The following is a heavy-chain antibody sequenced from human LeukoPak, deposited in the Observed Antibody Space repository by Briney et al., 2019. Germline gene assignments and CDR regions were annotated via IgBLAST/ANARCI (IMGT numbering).Heavy chain of an antibody. Sequence: GGSLRLSCAASGFTISSYYMAWVRQAPGKGLEWVANIKEDGTEKNLVDSVKGRFTISRDNTKNLLFLEMNNLRGDDTVIYYCVRESRPGGAMGLYHNLDYWGQGTLVAVSS. CDR2: IKEDGTEK. CDR1: GFTISSYY. CDR3: VRESRPGGAMGLYHNLDY. V-gene: IGHV3-7*01. J-gene: IGHJ4*02. D-gene: IGHD1-1*01.